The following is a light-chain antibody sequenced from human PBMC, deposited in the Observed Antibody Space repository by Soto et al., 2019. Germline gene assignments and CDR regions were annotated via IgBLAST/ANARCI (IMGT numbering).Light chain of an antibody. CDR3: ISYTSDDVRYV. J-gene: IGLJ1*01. Sequence: QSALTQPASVSGTPGQSITISCTGSNSDVGLYDFVSRYQHHPGRAPKLIVSEVSHRPSGISNRFSGSKSGNTASLTISGLQSEDEADYYCISYTSDDVRYVFGTGTKVTVL. V-gene: IGLV2-14*01. CDR2: EVS. CDR1: NSDVGLYDF.